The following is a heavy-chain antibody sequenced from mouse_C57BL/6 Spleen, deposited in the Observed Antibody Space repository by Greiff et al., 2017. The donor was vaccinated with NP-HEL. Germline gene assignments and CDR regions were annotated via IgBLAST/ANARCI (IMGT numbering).Heavy chain of an antibody. CDR1: GFTFSSYA. CDR3: ARARGWYGSSYGYFDV. D-gene: IGHD1-1*01. J-gene: IGHJ1*03. V-gene: IGHV5-4*01. CDR2: ISDGGSYT. Sequence: EVQVVESGGGLVKPGGSLKLSCAASGFTFSSYAMSWVRQTPEKRLEWVATISDGGSYTYYPDNVKGRFTISRDNAKNNLYLQMSHLKSEDTAMYYCARARGWYGSSYGYFDVWGTGTTVTVSS.